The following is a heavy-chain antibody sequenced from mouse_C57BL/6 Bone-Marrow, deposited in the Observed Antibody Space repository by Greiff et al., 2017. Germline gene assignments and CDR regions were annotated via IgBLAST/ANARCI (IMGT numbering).Heavy chain of an antibody. D-gene: IGHD2-5*01. CDR1: GYTFTSYW. CDR3: ARPYYSKTYAMDY. V-gene: IGHV1-64*01. Sequence: QVQLQQPGAELVKPGASVKLSCKASGYTFTSYWMHWVKQRPGQGLEWIGMIHPNSGSTNYNEKFKSKATLTVDKSSSTAYMQLSSLTSEDSAVYYCARPYYSKTYAMDYWGQGTSVTVSS. J-gene: IGHJ4*01. CDR2: IHPNSGST.